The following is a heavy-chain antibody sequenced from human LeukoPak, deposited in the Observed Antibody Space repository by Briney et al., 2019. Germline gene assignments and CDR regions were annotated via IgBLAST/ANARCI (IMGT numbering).Heavy chain of an antibody. D-gene: IGHD2-21*02. CDR2: IYHSGST. CDR1: GGSISSGGYS. Sequence: SETLSLTCAVSGGSISSGGYSWSWIRQPPGTGLEWIGYIYHSGSTYYNPSLKSRVTISVDRSKNQFSLKLSSVTAADTAVYYCASSYCGGDCYSLYYFDYWGQGTLVTVSS. J-gene: IGHJ4*02. V-gene: IGHV4-30-2*01. CDR3: ASSYCGGDCYSLYYFDY.